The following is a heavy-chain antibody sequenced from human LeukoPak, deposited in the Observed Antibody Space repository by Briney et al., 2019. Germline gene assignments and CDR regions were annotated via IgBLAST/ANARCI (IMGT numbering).Heavy chain of an antibody. CDR1: GDSISSYY. V-gene: IGHV4-59*01. CDR2: IYSSGST. Sequence: SETLSLTCTVSGDSISSYYWSWIRQPPGKGLEWIAFIYSSGSTNYNPSFKSRVSISADTSKNQFSLNVRSVTAADTAVYYCATQRGSYLWGTDFDYWGQGTLVTVSS. CDR3: ATQRGSYLWGTDFDY. D-gene: IGHD3-16*01. J-gene: IGHJ4*02.